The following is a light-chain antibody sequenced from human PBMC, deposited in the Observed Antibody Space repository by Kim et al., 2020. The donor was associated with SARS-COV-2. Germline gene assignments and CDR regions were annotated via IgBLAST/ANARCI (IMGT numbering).Light chain of an antibody. J-gene: IGLJ3*02. CDR2: GKN. V-gene: IGLV3-19*01. Sequence: SSELTQDPAVSVALGQTVRITCQGDGLRTYYASWYQQKPGQAPILLIYGKNNRASGIPDRFSASTSGNTGSLTIAGAQAEDEADYYCNSRDISGNHLVFGGGTQLTVL. CDR1: GLRTYY. CDR3: NSRDISGNHLV.